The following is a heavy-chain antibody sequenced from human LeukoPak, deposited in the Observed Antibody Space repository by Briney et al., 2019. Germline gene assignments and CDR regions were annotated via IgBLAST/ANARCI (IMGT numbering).Heavy chain of an antibody. J-gene: IGHJ4*02. CDR2: IYASGST. CDR1: GGSISSSSYY. Sequence: SQTLSLTCTVSGGSISSSSYYWSWTRQPAGKGLEWIGRIYASGSTNYNPSLKSRVTMSVDTSKNQFSLKLSSVTAADTAVYYCARLEPSLRGPTFDYWGQGTPVTVSS. D-gene: IGHD4-17*01. V-gene: IGHV4-61*02. CDR3: ARLEPSLRGPTFDY.